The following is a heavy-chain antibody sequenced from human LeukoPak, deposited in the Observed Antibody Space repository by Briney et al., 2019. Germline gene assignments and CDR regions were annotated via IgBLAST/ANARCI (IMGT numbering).Heavy chain of an antibody. CDR3: AMGDGYNLVGLSPTTNAFDI. Sequence: ASVKVSCKASGGTFSSYAISWVRQAPGQGLEWMGGIIPIFGTANYAQKFQGRVTITADKSTSTAYMELSSLRSEDTAVYYCAMGDGYNLVGLSPTTNAFDIWGQGTMVTVSS. CDR2: IIPIFGTA. D-gene: IGHD5-24*01. J-gene: IGHJ3*02. V-gene: IGHV1-69*06. CDR1: GGTFSSYA.